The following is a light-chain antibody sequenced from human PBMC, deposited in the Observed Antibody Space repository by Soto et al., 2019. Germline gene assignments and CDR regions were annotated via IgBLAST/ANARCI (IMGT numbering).Light chain of an antibody. CDR2: EVS. CDR1: SSDVGGYNY. Sequence: QSALTQPASVSGSPGQSITISCTGTSSDVGGYNYVSWYQQHPGKAPKLMIYEVSERPSGVPYRFSGSKSGNTASLTVSGLQADDEADYYCSSYSGTNYHYVFGTGTKVTVL. CDR3: SSYSGTNYHYV. V-gene: IGLV2-8*01. J-gene: IGLJ1*01.